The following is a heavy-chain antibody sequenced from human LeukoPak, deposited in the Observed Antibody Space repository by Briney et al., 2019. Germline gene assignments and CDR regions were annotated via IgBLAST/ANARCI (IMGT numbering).Heavy chain of an antibody. D-gene: IGHD6-13*01. CDR1: GGSISSGSYY. J-gene: IGHJ4*02. Sequence: SQTLSLTCTVSGGSISSGSYYWTWIRQPAGKGLEWIGRIHTSGSTNYNPSLKSRVTISVDTSKNQFSLKLSSVTAADTAVYYCARDQVAAAGTGIWEYWGQGTLVTVSS. V-gene: IGHV4-61*02. CDR3: ARDQVAAAGTGIWEY. CDR2: IHTSGST.